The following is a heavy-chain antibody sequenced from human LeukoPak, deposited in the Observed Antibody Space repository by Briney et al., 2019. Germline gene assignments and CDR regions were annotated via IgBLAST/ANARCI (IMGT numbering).Heavy chain of an antibody. CDR1: GFNVSSNY. Sequence: GGSLRLSCVASGFNVSSNYMSWVRQVPGKGLEWVSVIYSDGRTNYADSVKGRFTISRDNSKNTLYLQMNSLRAEDTTVYYCATPSGSSSLGGGFDYWGQGTLVTVSS. CDR2: IYSDGRT. J-gene: IGHJ4*02. V-gene: IGHV3-66*01. D-gene: IGHD6-13*01. CDR3: ATPSGSSSLGGGFDY.